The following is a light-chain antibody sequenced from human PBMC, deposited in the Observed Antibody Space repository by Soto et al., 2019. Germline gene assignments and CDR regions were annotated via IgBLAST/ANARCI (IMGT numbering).Light chain of an antibody. CDR1: RGTIASNS. CDR2: EDN. V-gene: IGLV6-57*01. J-gene: IGLJ3*02. CDR3: QSFDNGNHWV. Sequence: NFMLTQPHSVSESPGKTVTISCTRSRGTIASNSVQWYQQRPGNSPTTVISEDNQRPSGVPDRFSGSIDSSSMSASLTISGLKTEDESDYYCQSFDNGNHWVFGGGTKLIVL.